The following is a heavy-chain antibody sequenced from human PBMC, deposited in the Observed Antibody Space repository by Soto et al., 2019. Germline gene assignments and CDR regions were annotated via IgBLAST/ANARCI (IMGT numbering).Heavy chain of an antibody. CDR1: GGSISSYY. V-gene: IGHV4-59*08. Sequence: PSETLSLTCTVSGGSISSYYWSLIRQPPGKGLEWIGYIYYSGSTNYNPSLKSRVTISVDTSNNQFSLKLSSVSAADTAVYYCARGPSGDKVDYWGQGTLVTVSS. J-gene: IGHJ4*02. D-gene: IGHD7-27*01. CDR2: IYYSGST. CDR3: ARGPSGDKVDY.